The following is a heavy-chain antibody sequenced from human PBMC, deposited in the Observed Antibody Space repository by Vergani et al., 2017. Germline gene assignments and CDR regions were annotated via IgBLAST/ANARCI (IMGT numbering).Heavy chain of an antibody. V-gene: IGHV3-30*03. CDR1: GFTFSSYG. CDR3: ARCIAAAHICSEYFQH. Sequence: QVQLVESGGGVVQPGRSLRLSCAASGFTFSSYGMHWVRQAPGKGLEWVAVISYDGSNKYYADSVKGRFTISRDNSKNTLYLQMNSLRAEDTAVYYCARCIAAAHICSEYFQHWGQGTLVTVSS. J-gene: IGHJ1*01. D-gene: IGHD6-13*01. CDR2: ISYDGSNK.